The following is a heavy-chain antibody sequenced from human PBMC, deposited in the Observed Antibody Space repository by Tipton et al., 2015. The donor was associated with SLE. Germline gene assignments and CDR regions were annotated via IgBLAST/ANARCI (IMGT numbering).Heavy chain of an antibody. CDR3: TIYTTPPGRPGFNF. Sequence: QSGPEVKKPGASVKVSCKASGYTFTDYYIHWVRQAPGQGLEWMGWINPNSSITDYAQKFQGRVTLTRDTSISTAYMELRSLKSGDTATYYCTIYTTPPGRPGFNFWGQGALVAVSS. CDR2: INPNSSIT. V-gene: IGHV1-2*02. CDR1: GYTFTDYY. D-gene: IGHD2-2*02. J-gene: IGHJ4*02.